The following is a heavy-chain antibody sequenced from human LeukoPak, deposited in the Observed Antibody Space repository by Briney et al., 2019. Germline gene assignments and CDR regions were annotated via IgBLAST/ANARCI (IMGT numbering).Heavy chain of an antibody. CDR3: ARHPFSSPFDY. Sequence: PSETLSLTCTVSGGSVSSDYWSWIRQPPGKGLEWIGYIYHTGNSDYTPPLKSRATISLDTSKHQFSLMRTSVTAADTAVYFCARHPFSSPFDYWGQGTLVTVSS. CDR1: GGSVSSDY. CDR2: IYHTGNS. D-gene: IGHD2/OR15-2a*01. J-gene: IGHJ4*02. V-gene: IGHV4-59*08.